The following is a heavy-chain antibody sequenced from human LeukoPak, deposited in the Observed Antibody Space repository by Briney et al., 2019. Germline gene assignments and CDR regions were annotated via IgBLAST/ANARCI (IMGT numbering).Heavy chain of an antibody. CDR2: IYYSGST. D-gene: IGHD3-3*01. CDR1: GGSISSGDYY. CDR3: ARGTMTIFGVVIPLFDY. V-gene: IGHV4-30-4*01. J-gene: IGHJ4*02. Sequence: SETLSLTCTVSGGSISSGDYYWSWIRQPPGKGLEWIGYIYYSGSTHYNPSLKSRVTISVDTSKNQFSLKLSSVTAADTAVYYCARGTMTIFGVVIPLFDYWGQGTLVTVSS.